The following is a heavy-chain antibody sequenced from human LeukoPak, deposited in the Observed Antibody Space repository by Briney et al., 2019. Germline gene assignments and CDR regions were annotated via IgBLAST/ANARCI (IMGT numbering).Heavy chain of an antibody. CDR3: ARGARGYSYG. D-gene: IGHD5-18*01. J-gene: IGHJ4*01. CDR2: IYNSGTT. V-gene: IGHV4-59*01. CDR1: GDFISRYY. Sequence: SETLSLTCTVSGDFISRYYSSWIRQPPGKGLEWIGYIYNSGTTNYNPSLKSRVTISVDSSENQFSLKLTSVTAADTAVYYCARGARGYSYGWGQGTLVTVSS.